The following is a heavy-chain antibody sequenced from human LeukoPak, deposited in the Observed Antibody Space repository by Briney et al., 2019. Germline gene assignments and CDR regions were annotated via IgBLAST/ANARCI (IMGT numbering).Heavy chain of an antibody. CDR3: ARDAYGGNSAYYFDY. Sequence: AGGSLRLSCAASGFTFNNYAMHWVRQAPGKGLEWVAIISYDGRFKYYADSVKARFTISRDNSKNTLYLQLVSLRADDTAVYYCARDAYGGNSAYYFDYWGQGTLVTVSS. J-gene: IGHJ4*02. CDR1: GFTFNNYA. CDR2: ISYDGRFK. V-gene: IGHV3-30*04. D-gene: IGHD4-23*01.